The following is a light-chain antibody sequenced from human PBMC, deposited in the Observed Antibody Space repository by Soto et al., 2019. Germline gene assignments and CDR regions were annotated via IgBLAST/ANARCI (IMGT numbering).Light chain of an antibody. CDR1: SSDVGSYNY. CDR3: SSYTNINTRACV. J-gene: IGLJ1*01. V-gene: IGLV2-14*01. Sequence: QSALTQPASVSGSPGQSITISCTGTSSDVGSYNYVSWYQQHPGKAPKLMIYEVSNRPSGVSNRFSGSNSGNTASLTISGLQAEDEAEYYCSSYTNINTRACVFGTGTKVTVL. CDR2: EVS.